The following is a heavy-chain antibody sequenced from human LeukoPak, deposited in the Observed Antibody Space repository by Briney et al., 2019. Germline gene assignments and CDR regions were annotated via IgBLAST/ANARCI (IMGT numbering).Heavy chain of an antibody. CDR3: ARRSSGGSYWD. D-gene: IGHD1-26*01. CDR1: GYSFTSYW. V-gene: IGHV5-51*01. J-gene: IGHJ4*02. Sequence: SGESLKISRKGSGYSFTSYWIAWVRQMPGKGLECMAIIYPSDSETRYSPSFQGQVTISADKSITTAYLQWSSLKASDTAMYYCARRSSGGSYWDWGQGTLVTVSS. CDR2: IYPSDSET.